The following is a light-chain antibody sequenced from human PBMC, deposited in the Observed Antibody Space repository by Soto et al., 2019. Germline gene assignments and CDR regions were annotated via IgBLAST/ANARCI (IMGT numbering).Light chain of an antibody. CDR3: LSYADTAYV. CDR2: EVS. CDR1: SSDVGGYNY. Sequence: QYDLTKPPSASGSPGQSVTISCAGTSSDVGGYNYVSWYQQYPGKVPKLMIYEVSERPSGVPDRFSGSKSGNTAFLTVSGLQAEDEADYYCLSYADTAYVFGTGTKVTVL. J-gene: IGLJ1*01. V-gene: IGLV2-8*01.